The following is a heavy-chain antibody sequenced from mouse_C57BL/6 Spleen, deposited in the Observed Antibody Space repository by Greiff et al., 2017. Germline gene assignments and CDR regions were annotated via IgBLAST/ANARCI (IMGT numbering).Heavy chain of an antibody. CDR2: IYPGDGDT. CDR1: GYAFSSSW. CDR3: ARWIYDGSVAY. V-gene: IGHV1-82*01. Sequence: QVQLQQSGPELVKPGASVKISCKASGYAFSSSWMNWVKQRPGKGLEWIGRIYPGDGDTNYNGKFKGKATLTADKSSSTAYMQLSSLTSEDSAVYFCARWIYDGSVAYWGQGTLVTVSA. J-gene: IGHJ3*01. D-gene: IGHD2-3*01.